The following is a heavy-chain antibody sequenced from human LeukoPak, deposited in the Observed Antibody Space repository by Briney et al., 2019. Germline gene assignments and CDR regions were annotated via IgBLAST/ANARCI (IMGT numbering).Heavy chain of an antibody. V-gene: IGHV5-51*01. J-gene: IGHJ2*01. CDR1: GYRLTSYW. CDR2: IHPGDSDT. CDR3: ARVVVVTSIYWYFEL. Sequence: GESLKIPCKASGYRLTSYWIGWVRQMPGKGLEWMGLIHPGDSDTRYSPSFEGQVTISVDKAISTAYLQWSSLKASDTAMYYCARVVVVTSIYWYFELWGRGTLVTVSS. D-gene: IGHD2-21*02.